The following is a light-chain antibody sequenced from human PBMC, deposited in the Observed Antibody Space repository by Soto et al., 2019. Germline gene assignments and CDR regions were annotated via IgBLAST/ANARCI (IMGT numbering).Light chain of an antibody. CDR1: QGISSY. J-gene: IGKJ2*01. V-gene: IGKV1-8*01. CDR3: QQYLSYPYT. Sequence: AIRMTQSPSSFSASTGDRVTITCRASQGISSYLAWYQQKPGKAPKLLIYAAATLQRGARSRFSASGSGTDFTLTISRLQSEDFATYYCQQYLSYPYTFGQGTKLEI. CDR2: AAA.